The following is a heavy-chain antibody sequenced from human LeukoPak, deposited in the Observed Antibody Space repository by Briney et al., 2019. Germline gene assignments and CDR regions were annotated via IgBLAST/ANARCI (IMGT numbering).Heavy chain of an antibody. Sequence: GASVKVSCKASGYTFTSYGISWVRQAPGQGLEWMGWISAYNGNTNYAQKLQGRVTMTTDTSTSTAYMELSSLRSDDTAVYYCARGPPRVVPAAKFYFDYWGQGTLVTVSS. CDR2: ISAYNGNT. CDR3: ARGPPRVVPAAKFYFDY. V-gene: IGHV1-18*01. D-gene: IGHD2-2*01. CDR1: GYTFTSYG. J-gene: IGHJ4*02.